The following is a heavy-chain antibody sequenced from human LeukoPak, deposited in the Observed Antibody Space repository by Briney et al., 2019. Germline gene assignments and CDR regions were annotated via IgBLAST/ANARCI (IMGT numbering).Heavy chain of an antibody. CDR2: ISSSSSTI. Sequence: GGSLRLSCAASGFTFSSYSMNWVRQAPGKGLEWVSYISSSSSTIYYADSVKGRFTISRDNAKNSLYLQMNSLRAEDTAVYYCARDFGWDSSSSEGIDYWGQGTLVTVSS. V-gene: IGHV3-48*04. J-gene: IGHJ4*02. CDR1: GFTFSSYS. D-gene: IGHD6-6*01. CDR3: ARDFGWDSSSSEGIDY.